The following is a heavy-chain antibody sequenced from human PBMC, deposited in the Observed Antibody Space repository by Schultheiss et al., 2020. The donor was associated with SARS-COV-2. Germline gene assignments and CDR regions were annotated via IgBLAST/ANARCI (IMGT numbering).Heavy chain of an antibody. CDR3: ARGSYSSSWGYWFDP. CDR1: GFTFSSYA. CDR2: IKQDGSEK. J-gene: IGHJ5*02. V-gene: IGHV3-7*03. D-gene: IGHD6-13*01. Sequence: GESLKISCAASGFTFSSYAMSWVRQAPGKGLEWVANIKQDGSEKYYVDSVKGRFTISRDNAKNSLYLQMNSLRAEDTAVYYCARGSYSSSWGYWFDPWGQGTLVTVSS.